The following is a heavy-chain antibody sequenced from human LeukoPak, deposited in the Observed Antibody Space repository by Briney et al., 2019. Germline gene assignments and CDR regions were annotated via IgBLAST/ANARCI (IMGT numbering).Heavy chain of an antibody. CDR2: IYSGGPT. CDR1: GFIVSSNY. V-gene: IGHV3-66*01. Sequence: GGSLRLSCAASGFIVSSNYMSWVRQAPGKGLEWVSVIYSGGPTYYADSVKDRFTISRDNSKNTLNLQRNSLRAEDTAVYYCAGGRGYIFGYPLDYWGQGTLVTVSS. CDR3: AGGRGYIFGYPLDY. J-gene: IGHJ4*02. D-gene: IGHD5-18*01.